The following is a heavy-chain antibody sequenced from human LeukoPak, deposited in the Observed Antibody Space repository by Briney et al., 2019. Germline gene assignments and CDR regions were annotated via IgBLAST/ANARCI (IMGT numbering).Heavy chain of an antibody. J-gene: IGHJ4*02. CDR1: GFTFSNYG. Sequence: GGSLRLSCAASGFTFSNYGMHWVRQAPGKGLEWVAFIRYDGSKKYYADSAKGRFTISRDNSKNTLYLQMNSLRAEDTAVYYCARRAGAYSHPYDYWGQGTLVTVSS. V-gene: IGHV3-30*02. CDR3: ARRAGAYSHPYDY. CDR2: IRYDGSKK. D-gene: IGHD4/OR15-4a*01.